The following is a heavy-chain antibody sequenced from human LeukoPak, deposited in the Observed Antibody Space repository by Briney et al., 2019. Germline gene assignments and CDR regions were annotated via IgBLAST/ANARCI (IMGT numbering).Heavy chain of an antibody. CDR3: ARARGYSSSWTDI. D-gene: IGHD6-13*01. CDR2: ISSSGSTI. CDR1: GFIFSDYY. V-gene: IGHV3-11*01. Sequence: GGSLRLSCAASGFIFSDYYMSWIRQAPGKGLEWVSYISSSGSTIYYADSVKGRFTISRDNAKNSLFLQMNSLRAEDTAVCYCARARGYSSSWTDIWGQGTMVTVSS. J-gene: IGHJ3*02.